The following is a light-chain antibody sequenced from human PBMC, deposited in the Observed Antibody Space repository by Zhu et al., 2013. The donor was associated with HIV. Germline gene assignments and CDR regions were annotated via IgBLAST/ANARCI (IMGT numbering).Light chain of an antibody. CDR3: AAWDGSLTGYV. CDR2: NNY. V-gene: IGLV1-44*01. CDR1: SSSIGSHA. Sequence: QSVLTQPPSASGTPGQRVTVSCSGSSSSIGSHAVSWYQHLPGTAPKLLIYNNYQRPSGVPDRFSGSKSGTSASLAISGLQSEDEADYYCAAWDGSLTGYVFGTGTKVTVL. J-gene: IGLJ1*01.